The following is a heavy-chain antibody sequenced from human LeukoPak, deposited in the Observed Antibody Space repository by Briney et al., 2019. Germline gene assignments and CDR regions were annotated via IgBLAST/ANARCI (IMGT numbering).Heavy chain of an antibody. CDR3: AKGLERESRLDS. D-gene: IGHD1-1*01. V-gene: IGHV3-23*01. CDR1: GFTFNTYT. J-gene: IGHJ4*02. CDR2: ISNSGGST. Sequence: GGSLRLSCAASGFTFNTYTMYWVRQAPGKGLEWVSGISNSGGSTYYADSVEGRFTISRDNSKNTLYLQMNSLRAEDTALYYCAKGLERESRLDSWGQGTLVTVSS.